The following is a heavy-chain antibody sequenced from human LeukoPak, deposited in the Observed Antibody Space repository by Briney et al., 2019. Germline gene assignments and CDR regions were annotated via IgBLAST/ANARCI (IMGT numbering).Heavy chain of an antibody. CDR1: DYSISSGYY. CDR2: IYHSGST. CDR3: ARTVDRSTDDAFDI. D-gene: IGHD3-10*01. V-gene: IGHV4-38-2*02. J-gene: IGHJ3*02. Sequence: SETLSLTCTVSDYSISSGYYWGRIRQPPGKGLEWIGSIYHSGSTYYNPSLKSRVTISVDTSKNQFSLKLSSVTAADTAVYYCARTVDRSTDDAFDIWGQGTMVTVSS.